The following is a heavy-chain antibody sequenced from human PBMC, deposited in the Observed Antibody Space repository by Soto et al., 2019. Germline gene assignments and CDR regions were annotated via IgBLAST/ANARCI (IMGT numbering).Heavy chain of an antibody. Sequence: GGSLRLSCAASGFTFGTYAMSWVRQAPGKGLEWVSGISGSGGSTYYADSVKGRFTISRDNSKNTLYLQMNSLRAEDTAVYYCAKRPVVVVAVRDVYFDYWGQGTLVTVSS. CDR3: AKRPVVVVAVRDVYFDY. CDR2: ISGSGGST. CDR1: GFTFGTYA. D-gene: IGHD2-15*01. J-gene: IGHJ4*02. V-gene: IGHV3-23*01.